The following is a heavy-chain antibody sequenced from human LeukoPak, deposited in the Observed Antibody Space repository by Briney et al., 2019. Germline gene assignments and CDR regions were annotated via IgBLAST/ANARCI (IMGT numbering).Heavy chain of an antibody. CDR3: AKSVHSGNYYNTDC. J-gene: IGHJ4*02. D-gene: IGHD3-10*01. V-gene: IGHV3-23*01. CDR1: GGTFSSYA. Sequence: GGSLRLSCAASGGTFSSYAMTWVRQAPAKGLEWVSAISGSGGSTYYADSVKGRFTISRDNSKNTLYLQMNNLRPEDTAVYYCAKSVHSGNYYNTDCWGQGAPVTVSS. CDR2: ISGSGGST.